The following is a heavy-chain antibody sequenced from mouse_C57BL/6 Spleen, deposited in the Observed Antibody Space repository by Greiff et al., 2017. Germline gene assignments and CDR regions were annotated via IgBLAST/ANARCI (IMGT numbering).Heavy chain of an antibody. CDR2: ISSGGDYT. D-gene: IGHD2-5*01. CDR1: GFTFSSYA. V-gene: IGHV5-9-1*02. CDR3: TRGRPYSNCWYFGG. Sequence: EVQLVESGEGLVKPGGSLKLSCAASGFTFSSYAMSWVRQTPEKRLEWVAYISSGGDYTYYADTVKGRFTISRDNARNTLYLQLSSLKSEDTAMYYCTRGRPYSNCWYFGGWGTGTTVTVSS. J-gene: IGHJ1*03.